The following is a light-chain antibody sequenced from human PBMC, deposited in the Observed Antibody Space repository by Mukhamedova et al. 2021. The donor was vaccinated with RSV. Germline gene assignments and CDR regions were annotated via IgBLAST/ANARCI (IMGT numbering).Light chain of an antibody. CDR3: QQSDILWT. Sequence: WYQRRVHGKVPKLLIYAASGLQGGVPSRFSGSGSGTDFTLTISSLQPEDSATYYCQQSDILWTFGQGTKVEIK. J-gene: IGKJ1*01. V-gene: IGKV1-39*01. CDR2: AAS.